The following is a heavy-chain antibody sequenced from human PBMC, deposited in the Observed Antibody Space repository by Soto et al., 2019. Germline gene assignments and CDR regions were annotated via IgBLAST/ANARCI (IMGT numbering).Heavy chain of an antibody. V-gene: IGHV4-61*08. D-gene: IGHD4-17*01. CDR2: IYYSGST. CDR1: WGSFSSGGYC. Sequence: SETLALSCTFSWGSFSSGGYCRSCIRKPQGKGLEWIRNIYYSGSTNYNPSLKSRVTISVDTSKNQFSLKLSSVTAADTAVYYCARELRWYHNCFDSWGQGTLVTVSS. CDR3: ARELRWYHNCFDS. J-gene: IGHJ5*01.